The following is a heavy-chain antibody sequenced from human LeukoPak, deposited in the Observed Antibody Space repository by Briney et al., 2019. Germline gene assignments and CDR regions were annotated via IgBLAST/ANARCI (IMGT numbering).Heavy chain of an antibody. CDR2: IYYSGST. V-gene: IGHV4-59*08. Sequence: PSETLSLTCTVSGGSISSYYWSWIRQPPGKGLEWIGYIYYSGSTNYNPSLKSRVTISVDTSKNQFSLKLSSVTAADTAVYYCARPYDSRVGRWFDPWGQGTLVTVSS. D-gene: IGHD3-22*01. J-gene: IGHJ5*02. CDR1: GGSISSYY. CDR3: ARPYDSRVGRWFDP.